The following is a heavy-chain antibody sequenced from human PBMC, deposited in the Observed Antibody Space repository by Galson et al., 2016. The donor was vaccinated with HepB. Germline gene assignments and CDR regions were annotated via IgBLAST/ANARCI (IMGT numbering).Heavy chain of an antibody. V-gene: IGHV3-53*01. CDR2: TYSGGST. CDR1: GFTVNSNY. Sequence: SLRLSCAVSGFTVNSNYMTWVRQAPGKGLEWVSVTYSGGSTYYADSVQGRFTVSRDDSKNTLHLQMNSLRVEDTAVYYCARGPVRNWGPGTLVTVSS. D-gene: IGHD3-10*01. CDR3: ARGPVRN. J-gene: IGHJ4*02.